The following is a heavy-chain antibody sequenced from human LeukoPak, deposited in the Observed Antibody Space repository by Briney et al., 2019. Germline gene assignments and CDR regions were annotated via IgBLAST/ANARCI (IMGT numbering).Heavy chain of an antibody. Sequence: SVKVSCKASGGTLSNYAISWVRQAPGQGLEWMGRNIPIFGTANYAQRFQGRVTIIADQSTSTVYMELSNLKSEDTAVYYCARDAPGMGYYDTSAYHNNYLDPWGQGTLVTVSS. J-gene: IGHJ5*02. CDR2: NIPIFGTA. CDR1: GGTLSNYA. V-gene: IGHV1-69*13. CDR3: ARDAPGMGYYDTSAYHNNYLDP. D-gene: IGHD3-22*01.